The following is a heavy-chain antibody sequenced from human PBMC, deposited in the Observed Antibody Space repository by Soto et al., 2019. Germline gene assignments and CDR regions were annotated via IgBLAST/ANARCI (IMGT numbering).Heavy chain of an antibody. D-gene: IGHD6-6*01. V-gene: IGHV4-34*01. CDR1: GGSFSGYY. CDR2: INHSGST. J-gene: IGHJ4*02. CDR3: ARRYSSSSGGGGPRGVNKTEPNFDY. Sequence: SETLSLTCAVYGGSFSGYYWSWIRQPPGKGLEWIGEINHSGSTNYNPSLKSRVTISVDTSKNQFSLKLSSVTAADTAVYYCARRYSSSSGGGGPRGVNKTEPNFDYWGQGTLVTVSS.